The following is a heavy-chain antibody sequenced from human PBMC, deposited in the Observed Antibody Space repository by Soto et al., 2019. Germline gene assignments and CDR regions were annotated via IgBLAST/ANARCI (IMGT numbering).Heavy chain of an antibody. CDR1: GFTFSSHW. CDR2: IKTDGSNT. CDR3: PRGVPNHYGFDL. D-gene: IGHD2-8*01. J-gene: IGHJ3*01. Sequence: EVQLVESGGGLVQPGGSRRVSCAASGFTFSSHWMHWVRQAPGKGLVWVSRIKTDGSNTNYADSVKGRFTISRDNAKNTVYLEMNSLRAEDTAVYYCPRGVPNHYGFDLWGQGTMVTVSS. V-gene: IGHV3-74*01.